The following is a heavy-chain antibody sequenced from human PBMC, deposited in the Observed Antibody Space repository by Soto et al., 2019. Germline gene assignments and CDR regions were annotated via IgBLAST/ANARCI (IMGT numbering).Heavy chain of an antibody. CDR3: AREIVVVPAAPDAFDI. V-gene: IGHV1-18*01. J-gene: IGHJ3*02. CDR2: ISAYNGNT. D-gene: IGHD2-2*01. Sequence: AXVKVSCNASGYTFTSYGISWVRHAPGQGLEWMGWISAYNGNTNYAQKLQGRVTMTTDTSTSTAYMELRSLRSDDTAVYYCAREIVVVPAAPDAFDIWGQGTMVTVSS. CDR1: GYTFTSYG.